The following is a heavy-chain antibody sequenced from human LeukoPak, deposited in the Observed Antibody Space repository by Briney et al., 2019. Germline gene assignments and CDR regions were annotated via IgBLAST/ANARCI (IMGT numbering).Heavy chain of an antibody. Sequence: PGGSLRLSCGASGFTFSNYGMLWVRQAPGKGLEWVAFIRYDGSNKYYADYVKGRFTISRDNSKNTLYLQMNSLRAEDTAVYYCARFYANEWELPLWGQGTLVTVSS. D-gene: IGHD1-26*01. V-gene: IGHV3-30*02. CDR2: IRYDGSNK. CDR3: ARFYANEWELPL. J-gene: IGHJ4*02. CDR1: GFTFSNYG.